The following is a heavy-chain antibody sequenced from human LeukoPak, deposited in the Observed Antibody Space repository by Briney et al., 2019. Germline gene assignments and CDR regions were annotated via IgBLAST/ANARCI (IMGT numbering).Heavy chain of an antibody. J-gene: IGHJ4*02. Sequence: GGSLRLSCAVSGFSFKNYEMNWVRQAPGKGLDWVTLISSDGSTKYYADSVKGRFTISRDNAKNTLYLQMNSLRAEDTAVYYCGRGGKVEQLVLARWGQGSLVTVSS. CDR2: ISSDGSTK. CDR1: GFSFKNYE. V-gene: IGHV3-30*03. D-gene: IGHD6-13*01. CDR3: GRGGKVEQLVLAR.